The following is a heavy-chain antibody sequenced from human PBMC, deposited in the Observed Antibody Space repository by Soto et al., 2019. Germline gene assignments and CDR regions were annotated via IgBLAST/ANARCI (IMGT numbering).Heavy chain of an antibody. CDR1: GGSISSSNW. Sequence: SETLSLTCAVSGGSISSSNWWCWVRQPPGEGLEGIGEIYHSGSTNYNPSLKSRVTISVDKSKNQFSLKLSSVTAADTAVYYCARDSRITMVRGVIRNYYYGMDVWGQGTTVTVSS. J-gene: IGHJ6*02. V-gene: IGHV4-4*02. CDR2: IYHSGST. D-gene: IGHD3-10*01. CDR3: ARDSRITMVRGVIRNYYYGMDV.